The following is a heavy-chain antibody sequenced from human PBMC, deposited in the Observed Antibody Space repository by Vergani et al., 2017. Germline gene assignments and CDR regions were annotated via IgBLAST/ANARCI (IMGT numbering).Heavy chain of an antibody. CDR2: IYYSGST. V-gene: IGHV4-59*01. CDR3: ARVSWSLGGWGRDFDY. D-gene: IGHD7-27*01. Sequence: QVQLQESGPGLVKPSETLSLTCTVSGGSISSYYWSWIRQPPGKGLEWIGFIYYSGSTNYNPSLKSRVTISVDTSKNQFSRKLSSVTAADTAVYYCARVSWSLGGWGRDFDYWGQGTLVTVSS. J-gene: IGHJ4*02. CDR1: GGSISSYY.